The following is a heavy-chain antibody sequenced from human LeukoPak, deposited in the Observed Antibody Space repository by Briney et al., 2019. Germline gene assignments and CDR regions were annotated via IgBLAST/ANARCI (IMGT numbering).Heavy chain of an antibody. CDR1: GGSISSGGYY. CDR3: ARSSIAARLDYYGMDV. CDR2: IYYSGST. D-gene: IGHD6-6*01. V-gene: IGHV4-31*03. J-gene: IGHJ6*02. Sequence: PSQTLSLTCTVSGGSISSGGYYWSWIRQHPGKGLEWIGYIYYSGSTYYNPSLKSRVTISVDTSKNQFSLKLSSVTAADTAVYYCARSSIAARLDYYGMDVWGQGTTVTVSS.